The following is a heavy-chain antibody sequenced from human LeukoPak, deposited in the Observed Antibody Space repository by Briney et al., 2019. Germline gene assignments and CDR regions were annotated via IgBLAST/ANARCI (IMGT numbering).Heavy chain of an antibody. V-gene: IGHV3-7*01. D-gene: IGHD3-22*01. Sequence: GGPVRLSCDASGFTYSTHRVICLRDSPGKGLEWVGNISQDGSEKHFVNSMRGRFTISRDNAKNTLVLEMNSPTAEDTAVYFCARDLYYCESHGYYASDHGGQGTLVTVSS. J-gene: IGHJ4*02. CDR1: GFTYSTHR. CDR2: ISQDGSEK. CDR3: ARDLYYCESHGYYASDH.